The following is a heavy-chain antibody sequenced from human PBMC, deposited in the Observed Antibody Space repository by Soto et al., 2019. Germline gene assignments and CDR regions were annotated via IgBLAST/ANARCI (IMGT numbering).Heavy chain of an antibody. D-gene: IGHD2-2*01. CDR1: RYS. V-gene: IGHV3-21*01. Sequence: RYSMNRVRKKKGKGLEWVSSISSSSSYIYYADSVKGRFTISRDNAKNSLYLQMNSLRAEDTAVYYCARDYGVPAATFDYWGQGTLVTVSS. CDR2: ISSSSSYI. CDR3: ARDYGVPAATFDY. J-gene: IGHJ4*02.